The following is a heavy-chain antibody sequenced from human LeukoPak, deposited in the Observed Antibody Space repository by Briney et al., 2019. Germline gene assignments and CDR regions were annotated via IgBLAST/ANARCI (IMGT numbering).Heavy chain of an antibody. CDR3: ARETPHYYYDSSGYPADY. Sequence: SQTLSLTYTVSGGSISSGGYYWSWIRQPPGKGLEWIGYIYHSGSTYYNPSLKSRVTISVDRSKNQFSLKLSSVTAADTAVYYCARETPHYYYDSSGYPADYWGQGTLVTVSS. J-gene: IGHJ4*02. V-gene: IGHV4-30-2*01. CDR1: GGSISSGGYY. CDR2: IYHSGST. D-gene: IGHD3-22*01.